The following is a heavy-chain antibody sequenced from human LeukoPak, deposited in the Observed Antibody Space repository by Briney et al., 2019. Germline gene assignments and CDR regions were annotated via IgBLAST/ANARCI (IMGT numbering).Heavy chain of an antibody. J-gene: IGHJ4*02. D-gene: IGHD3-22*01. Sequence: ASVKVSCKASGYTFTSYDINWVRQATGQRLEWMGWMNPNSGNTGYAQKFQGRVTMTRNTSISTAYMELSSLRSEDTAVYYCARGLKDSSGHYQVDYWGQGTLVTVSS. CDR1: GYTFTSYD. V-gene: IGHV1-8*01. CDR2: MNPNSGNT. CDR3: ARGLKDSSGHYQVDY.